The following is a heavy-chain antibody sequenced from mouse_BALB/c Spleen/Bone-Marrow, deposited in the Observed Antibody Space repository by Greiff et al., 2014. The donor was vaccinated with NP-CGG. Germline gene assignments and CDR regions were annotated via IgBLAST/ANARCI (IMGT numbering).Heavy chain of an antibody. CDR1: GYILTTYW. CDR2: IYPGTSTT. J-gene: IGHJ2*01. Sequence: VKLMESGAELVRPGASVKLSCKTSGYILTTYWIHWVKQSPGQGLEWIARIYPGTSTTYYNEKFKGKATMTADKSSSTAYMQLSNLKSEDSAVYCCARGPLFDYWGQGTTLTVSS. CDR3: ARGPLFDY. V-gene: IGHV1-76*01.